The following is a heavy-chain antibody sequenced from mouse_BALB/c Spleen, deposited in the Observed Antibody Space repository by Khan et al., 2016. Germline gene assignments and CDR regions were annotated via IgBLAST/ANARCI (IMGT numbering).Heavy chain of an antibody. CDR3: AEDYYGSNWFAY. V-gene: IGHV9-3*02. Sequence: QIQLVQSGPELKKPGETVKISCKASGYTFTNYGMNWVKQAPGKGLKWMGWINTTTGEPTYAEEFKGRFAFSLENSASTAYLQINNLKNEDTATYFCAEDYYGSNWFAYWGQGTLVTVSA. CDR1: GYTFTNYG. CDR2: INTTTGEP. J-gene: IGHJ3*01. D-gene: IGHD1-1*01.